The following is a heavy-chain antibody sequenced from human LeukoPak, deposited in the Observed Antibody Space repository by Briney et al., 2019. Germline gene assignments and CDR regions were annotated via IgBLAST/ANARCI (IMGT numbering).Heavy chain of an antibody. V-gene: IGHV3-33*01. J-gene: IGHJ4*02. CDR1: GFTFSSYG. CDR3: ARRRAIGGIDY. Sequence: PGRSLRLSCAASGFTFSSYGMHWVRQAPGKGLEWVAVIWYDGSNKYYADSVKGRFTISRDNAKNSLYLQMNSLRAEDTAVYYCARRRAIGGIDYWGQGTLVTVSS. CDR2: IWYDGSNK. D-gene: IGHD3-16*02.